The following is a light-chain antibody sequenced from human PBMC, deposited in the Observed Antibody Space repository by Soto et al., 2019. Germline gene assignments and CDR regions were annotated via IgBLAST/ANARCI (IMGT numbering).Light chain of an antibody. J-gene: IGKJ1*01. Sequence: DIQMTQSPSTLSASVGDRVTITCRASQFINNWLAWYQQKPGKAPKLLIYDASTLESGVPSRFSGSGSGTDFTLTISCLQSEDFATYYCQQYYSFPLAFGQGTTVDIK. V-gene: IGKV1-5*01. CDR1: QFINNW. CDR2: DAS. CDR3: QQYYSFPLA.